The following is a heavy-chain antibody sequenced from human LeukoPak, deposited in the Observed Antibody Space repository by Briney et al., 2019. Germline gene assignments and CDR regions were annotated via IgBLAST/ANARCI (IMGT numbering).Heavy chain of an antibody. Sequence: SETLSLTCTVSGGSITSSSYYWGWIRQPPGKGLEWIGSIYYSGCTYYNPSLKSRVTISVDTSKNQFSLKLSSVTAADTAVYYCARSSYYYDSSGYYSLRFDYWGQGTLVTVSS. V-gene: IGHV4-39*07. CDR2: IYYSGCT. CDR3: ARSSYYYDSSGYYSLRFDY. J-gene: IGHJ4*02. D-gene: IGHD3-22*01. CDR1: GGSITSSSYY.